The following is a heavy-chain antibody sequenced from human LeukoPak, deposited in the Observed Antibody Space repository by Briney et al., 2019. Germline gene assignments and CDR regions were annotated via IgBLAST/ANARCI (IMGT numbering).Heavy chain of an antibody. J-gene: IGHJ4*02. CDR3: ARRYCSSTSCYTGFDY. V-gene: IGHV1-69*04. CDR2: IIPILGIA. Sequence: SVKVSCKASGYTFTSYDINWVRQATGQGLEWMGRIIPILGIANYAQKFQGRVTITADKSTSTAYMELSSLRSEDTAVYYCARRYCSSTSCYTGFDYWGQGTLVTVSS. D-gene: IGHD2-2*02. CDR1: GYTFTSYD.